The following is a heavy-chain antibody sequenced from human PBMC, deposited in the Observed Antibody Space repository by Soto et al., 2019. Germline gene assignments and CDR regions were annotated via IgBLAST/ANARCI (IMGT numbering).Heavy chain of an antibody. CDR1: GVIVSSNY. D-gene: IGHD1-1*01. Sequence: EVQLVESGGGLVLPGGSLRLSCAASGVIVSSNYMSWVRQAPGKGLEWVSLIYSGGSTSYADSVKGRFTISRDNTKNTLYLQMTNLRAEDTAVYYCAGRNAVLERDWGQGTLVTVSS. CDR2: IYSGGST. V-gene: IGHV3-66*01. CDR3: AGRNAVLERD. J-gene: IGHJ4*02.